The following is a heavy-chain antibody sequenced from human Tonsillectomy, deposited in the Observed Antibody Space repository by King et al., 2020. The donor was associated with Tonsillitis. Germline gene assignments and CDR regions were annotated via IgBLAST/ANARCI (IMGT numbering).Heavy chain of an antibody. CDR3: AKVLVMATIVDFDY. Sequence: VQLVESGGGVVQPGRSLRLSCAASGFAFSSYGMNWVRQAPGKGLEWVAVISYDGSNKYYADSVKGRFTISRDNSKNTLYLQMNSLRAEDTAVYYCAKVLVMATIVDFDYWGQGTLVTVSS. V-gene: IGHV3-30*18. D-gene: IGHD5-24*01. J-gene: IGHJ4*02. CDR1: GFAFSSYG. CDR2: ISYDGSNK.